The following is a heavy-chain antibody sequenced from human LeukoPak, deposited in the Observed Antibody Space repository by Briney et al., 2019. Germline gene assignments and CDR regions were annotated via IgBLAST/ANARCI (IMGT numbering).Heavy chain of an antibody. CDR3: ARGRRPNRNAGFDP. CDR1: GFTVSSNY. D-gene: IGHD1-14*01. V-gene: IGHV3-66*01. Sequence: GGSLRLSCAASGFTVSSNYMSWVRQAPGKGREWVSVIYSGGSTYYADSVKGRFTISRDNSKNTLYLQMNSLRAEDTAVYYCARGRRPNRNAGFDPWGQGTLVTVSS. J-gene: IGHJ5*02. CDR2: IYSGGST.